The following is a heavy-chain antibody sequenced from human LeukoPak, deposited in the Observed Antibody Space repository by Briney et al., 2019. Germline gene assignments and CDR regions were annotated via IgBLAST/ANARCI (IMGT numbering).Heavy chain of an antibody. CDR3: ARTRDLRYYFDY. D-gene: IGHD3-3*01. V-gene: IGHV3-7*03. CDR1: GFTFSSYR. Sequence: GGSLRLSCAASGFTFSSYRMNWVRQAPGKGLGWVANIKQDGSEKDYVDSVKGRFTISRDNAKNSLYLQMNSLRAEDTAVYYCARTRDLRYYFDYWGQGTLVTVSS. J-gene: IGHJ4*02. CDR2: IKQDGSEK.